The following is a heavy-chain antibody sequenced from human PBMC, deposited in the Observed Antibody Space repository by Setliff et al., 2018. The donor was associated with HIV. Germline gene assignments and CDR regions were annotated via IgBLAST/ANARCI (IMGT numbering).Heavy chain of an antibody. D-gene: IGHD3-10*01. V-gene: IGHV4-4*09. Sequence: SETLSLTCTVSGDSISSYSWNWIRQSPGGGLEWIGFVFSSGSTKYNPSLQSRVTMSIDTSKNQFSLRLTSVTAADTAVYYCARRIDDSGSFPDKNWFDTWGQGSLVTVSS. CDR3: ARRIDDSGSFPDKNWFDT. CDR1: GDSISSYS. CDR2: VFSSGST. J-gene: IGHJ5*02.